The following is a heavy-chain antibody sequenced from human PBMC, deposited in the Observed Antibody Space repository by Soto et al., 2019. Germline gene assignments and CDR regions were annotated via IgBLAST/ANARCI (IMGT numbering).Heavy chain of an antibody. D-gene: IGHD6-6*01. J-gene: IGHJ6*02. CDR1: NETLTTYG. V-gene: IGHV1-18*01. CDR3: ALDSSSSGYYYGMDV. Sequence: QVHRVQSGAEVKKPGASGKVSCQASNETLTTYGISWVRQAPGQGREWMGWVSGYSGHSSSAQEFQDRVIMTTATSTNTAYMELRSLTSDDSAVYFCALDSSSSGYYYGMDVWGQGTTVTVSS. CDR2: VSGYSGHS.